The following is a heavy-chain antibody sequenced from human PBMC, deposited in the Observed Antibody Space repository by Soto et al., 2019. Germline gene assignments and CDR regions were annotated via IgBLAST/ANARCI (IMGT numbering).Heavy chain of an antibody. CDR3: ARVREKRGYSYGPYYYYGMNV. D-gene: IGHD5-18*01. CDR1: GYTFTSYY. V-gene: IGHV1-46*01. J-gene: IGHJ6*02. CDR2: INPSGGST. Sequence: GASVKVSCKASGYTFTSYYMHWVRQAPGQGLEWMGIINPSGGSTSYAQKFQGRVTMTRDTSTSTVYMELSSLRSEDTAVYYCARVREKRGYSYGPYYYYGMNVWGQGTTVTVS.